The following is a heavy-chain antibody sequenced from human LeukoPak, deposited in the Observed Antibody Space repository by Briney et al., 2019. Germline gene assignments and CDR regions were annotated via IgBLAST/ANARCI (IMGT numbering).Heavy chain of an antibody. CDR2: IYPGDSDT. CDR3: ARAAYDYVWGSYRNFDY. Sequence: GESLKISCKGSGYSFTSYWIGWVRQMPGKGLEGMGIIYPGDSDTGYSASFQGQVTISADKSISTAYLQWSGLKASDTAMYYCARAAYDYVWGSYRNFDYWGQGTLVTVSS. D-gene: IGHD3-16*02. J-gene: IGHJ4*02. V-gene: IGHV5-51*01. CDR1: GYSFTSYW.